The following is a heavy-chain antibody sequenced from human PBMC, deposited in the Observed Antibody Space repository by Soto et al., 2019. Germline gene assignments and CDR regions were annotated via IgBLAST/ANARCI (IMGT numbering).Heavy chain of an antibody. J-gene: IGHJ6*03. D-gene: IGHD6-6*01. Sequence: ASVKVSCKTSGYTFTSYYMHWVRQAPGQGLEWMGIINPSGGSTSYAQKFQGRVTMTRDTSTSTVYMELSSLRSEDTAVYYCARVGAAQVSYMDVWGKGTTVTVSS. CDR3: ARVGAAQVSYMDV. CDR1: GYTFTSYY. CDR2: INPSGGST. V-gene: IGHV1-46*03.